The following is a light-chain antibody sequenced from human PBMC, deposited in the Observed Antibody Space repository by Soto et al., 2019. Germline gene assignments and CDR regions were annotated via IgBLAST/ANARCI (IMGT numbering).Light chain of an antibody. CDR3: QQYANSPLT. V-gene: IGKV3-20*01. CDR1: QSVGNNY. Sequence: EIVLTQSPGTLSLSPVERGTLSCRASQSVGNNYLAWYQQKPGQAPRLLIHGASSRATGIPDRFSGSGSGTDFTLTLSRLEPEDFAVYYCQQYANSPLTFGGGTKVEIK. CDR2: GAS. J-gene: IGKJ4*01.